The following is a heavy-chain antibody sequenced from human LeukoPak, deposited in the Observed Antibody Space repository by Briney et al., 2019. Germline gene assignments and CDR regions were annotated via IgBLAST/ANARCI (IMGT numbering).Heavy chain of an antibody. Sequence: GASVKVSCKASGYTFTGYYMHWVRQAPGQGLEWMGWINPNSGGTNYAQKFQGRVTMTRDTSISTAYMELSRLRSDDTAVYYCAREVLYYYDSSGSEYFQHWGQGTLVTVSS. CDR2: INPNSGGT. D-gene: IGHD3-22*01. V-gene: IGHV1-2*02. CDR1: GYTFTGYY. J-gene: IGHJ1*01. CDR3: AREVLYYYDSSGSEYFQH.